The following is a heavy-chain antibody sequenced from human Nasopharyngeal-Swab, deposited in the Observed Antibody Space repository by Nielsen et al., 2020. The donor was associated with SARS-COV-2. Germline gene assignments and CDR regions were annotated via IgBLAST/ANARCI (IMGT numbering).Heavy chain of an antibody. J-gene: IGHJ4*02. CDR2: IYPGDSDT. Sequence: VRQAPGKGLEWMGIIYPGDSDTRYSPSFQGQVTISADKSISTAYLQWSSLKASDTAMYYCARRGRYCSSTSCYAKHFDYWGQGTLVTVSS. D-gene: IGHD2-2*01. CDR3: ARRGRYCSSTSCYAKHFDY. V-gene: IGHV5-51*01.